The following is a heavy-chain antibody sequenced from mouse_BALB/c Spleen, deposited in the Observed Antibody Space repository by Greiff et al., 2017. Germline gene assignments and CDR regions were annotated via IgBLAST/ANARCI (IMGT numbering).Heavy chain of an antibody. Sequence: EVQLQQSGAELVRPGALVKLSCKASGFNIKDYYMHWVKQRPEQGLEWIGWIDPENGNTIYDPKFQGKASITADTSSNTAYLQLSSLTSEDTAVYYCASTMNTAGHYAMDYWGQGTSVTVSS. CDR1: GFNIKDYY. J-gene: IGHJ4*01. CDR2: IDPENGNT. V-gene: IGHV14-1*02. CDR3: ASTMNTAGHYAMDY. D-gene: IGHD2-4*01.